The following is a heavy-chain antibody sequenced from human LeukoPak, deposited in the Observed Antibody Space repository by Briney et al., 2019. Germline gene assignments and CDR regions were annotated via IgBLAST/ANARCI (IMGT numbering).Heavy chain of an antibody. CDR2: ISAYNGNT. CDR3: AKERAGYTNPYYFDY. V-gene: IGHV1-18*01. J-gene: IGHJ4*02. Sequence: GASVKVSCKASGYTFTSYGISWVRQAPGQGLEWMGWISAYNGNTNYAQKLQGRVTMTTDTSTSTAYMELRSLRSDGTAVYYCAKERAGYTNPYYFDYWGQGTLVTVSS. D-gene: IGHD3-16*02. CDR1: GYTFTSYG.